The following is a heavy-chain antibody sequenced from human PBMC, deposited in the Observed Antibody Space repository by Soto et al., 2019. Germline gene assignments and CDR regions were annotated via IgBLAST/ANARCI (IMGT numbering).Heavy chain of an antibody. CDR3: AICLSYYVFWSGYNYYYGMDV. V-gene: IGHV3-23*01. CDR1: GFTFSSYA. CDR2: ISGSGGST. D-gene: IGHD3-3*01. J-gene: IGHJ6*02. Sequence: GGSLRLSCAASGFTFSSYAMSWVRQAPGKGLEWVSAISGSGGSTYYADSVKGRFTISRDNSKNTLYLQMNSLRAVDSVLYFCAICLSYYVFWSGYNYYYGMDVWGQGTTVTVS.